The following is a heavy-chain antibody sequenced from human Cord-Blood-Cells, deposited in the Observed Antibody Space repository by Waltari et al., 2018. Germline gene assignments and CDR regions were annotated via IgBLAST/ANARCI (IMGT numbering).Heavy chain of an antibody. Sequence: QLQLQESGPGLVKPSETLSLTCTVSGGSISSSSYYWGWIRQPPGKGLEWIGSIYYSGSTYYNPSLKSRVTISVDTSKNQFSLKLSSGTAADTAVYYCASLNPYYYDSSGYYDAFDIWGQGTMVTVSS. J-gene: IGHJ3*02. CDR2: IYYSGST. D-gene: IGHD3-22*01. CDR3: ASLNPYYYDSSGYYDAFDI. CDR1: GGSISSSSYY. V-gene: IGHV4-39*01.